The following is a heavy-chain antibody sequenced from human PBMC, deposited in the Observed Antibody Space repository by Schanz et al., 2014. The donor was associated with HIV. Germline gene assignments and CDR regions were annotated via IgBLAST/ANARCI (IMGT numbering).Heavy chain of an antibody. CDR1: GFTFDDYA. V-gene: IGHV3-9*01. CDR2: ISWNSGSI. D-gene: IGHD4-17*01. Sequence: EEQMLESGGGLVQPGRSLRLSCAASGFTFDDYAMHWVRQAPGKGLEWVSCISWNSGSIGYADSVKGRFTISRDNAKNSLYLQMNSLRAEDTAVYYCAKSRGDSWPYGMDVWGQGTTVTVSS. CDR3: AKSRGDSWPYGMDV. J-gene: IGHJ6*02.